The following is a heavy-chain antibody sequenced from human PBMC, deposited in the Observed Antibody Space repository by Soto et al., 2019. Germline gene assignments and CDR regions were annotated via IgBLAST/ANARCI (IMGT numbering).Heavy chain of an antibody. CDR1: GFTFSSYA. CDR2: ISGSGGST. J-gene: IGHJ4*02. D-gene: IGHD2-15*01. V-gene: IGHV3-23*01. CDR3: AKVGGIVVVVAAYFDY. Sequence: LRLSCAASGFTFSSYAMSWVRQAPGKGLEWVSAISGSGGSTYYADSVKGRFTISRDNSKNTLYLQMNSLRAEDTAVYYCAKVGGIVVVVAAYFDYWGQGTLVTVSS.